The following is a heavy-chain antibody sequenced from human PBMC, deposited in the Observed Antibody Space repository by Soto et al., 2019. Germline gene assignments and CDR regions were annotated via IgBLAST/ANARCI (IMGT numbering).Heavy chain of an antibody. V-gene: IGHV1-69*02. CDR2: IIPILGIA. CDR3: ASIAVAGTSIFDY. Sequence: SVKVSCKASGGTFSSYTISWVRQAPGQGLEWMGRIIPILGIANYAQKFQGRVTINADKSTSTAYIELSSLRSEDTAVYYCASIAVAGTSIFDYWGQGTLVTVSS. J-gene: IGHJ4*02. D-gene: IGHD6-19*01. CDR1: GGTFSSYT.